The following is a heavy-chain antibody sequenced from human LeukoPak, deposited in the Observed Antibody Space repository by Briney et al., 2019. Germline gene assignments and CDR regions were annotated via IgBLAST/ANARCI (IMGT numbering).Heavy chain of an antibody. D-gene: IGHD6-19*01. CDR1: GFTFSSYN. V-gene: IGHV3-21*01. CDR3: ARGPSSGYDYFDY. Sequence: GGSLRLSCAASGFTFSSYNMNWVRQAPGEGLEWVSSILMSSSYIYYADSVKGRFTISRDNAKNSLYLQMNRLSADDTAVYYCARGPSSGYDYFDYWGQGTLVTVSS. J-gene: IGHJ4*02. CDR2: ILMSSSYI.